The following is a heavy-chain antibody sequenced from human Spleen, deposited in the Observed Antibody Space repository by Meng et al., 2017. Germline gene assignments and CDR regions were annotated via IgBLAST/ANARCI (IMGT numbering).Heavy chain of an antibody. CDR2: MNPNSGNA. D-gene: IGHD6-13*01. CDR1: GGTFSSYA. V-gene: IGHV1-8*02. Sequence: QLQLVQSGAEVKKPGSSVKVSCKASGGTFSSYAISWVRQAPGQGLEWMGGMNPNSGNAGYAEKFQGRITMTRNTSISTAYMELSSLRSEDTAVYYCARVASTWSSEFFQHWGQGTLVTVSS. J-gene: IGHJ1*01. CDR3: ARVASTWSSEFFQH.